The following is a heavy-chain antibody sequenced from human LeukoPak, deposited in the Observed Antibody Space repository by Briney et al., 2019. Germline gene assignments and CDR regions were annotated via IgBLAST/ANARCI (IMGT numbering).Heavy chain of an antibody. V-gene: IGHV1-2*02. Sequence: ASVMVSCKASGYTFTGYSIHWVRQAPGQGLXXMGCINPNSGDTNYPQKFQDRVTLSRDTSISTAYMELTDLRSDDTAMYYCARPNGDYYNWFDPWGQGTLVTVSS. CDR2: INPNSGDT. CDR1: GYTFTGYS. CDR3: ARPNGDYYNWFDP. J-gene: IGHJ5*02. D-gene: IGHD2-21*02.